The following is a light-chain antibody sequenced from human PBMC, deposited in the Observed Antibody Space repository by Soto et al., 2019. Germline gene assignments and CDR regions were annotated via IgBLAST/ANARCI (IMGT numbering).Light chain of an antibody. J-gene: IGKJ1*01. Sequence: DIQMTQSPSALSAYVGDRVSITCRASQNISNWVAWYQLKPGEAPRLLMFDVSTLHSGVPSRFSGSGSGTEFTLTISSLQPDDSATYYCQQYNDYFRTFGQGTKVDIK. V-gene: IGKV1-5*01. CDR1: QNISNW. CDR2: DVS. CDR3: QQYNDYFRT.